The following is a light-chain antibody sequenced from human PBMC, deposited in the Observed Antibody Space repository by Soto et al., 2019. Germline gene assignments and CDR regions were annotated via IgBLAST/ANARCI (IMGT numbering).Light chain of an antibody. CDR2: DAS. V-gene: IGKV1-33*01. Sequence: DILMTQSPSSLSASVGDRVTITCQASQDISNYLNWYQQKPGKAPKLLIYDASNLETGVPSRFSGSGSGTDFTFTISSLQPEDIATYYCQQYDNLPCFGGGTKVDIK. CDR3: QQYDNLPC. CDR1: QDISNY. J-gene: IGKJ4*01.